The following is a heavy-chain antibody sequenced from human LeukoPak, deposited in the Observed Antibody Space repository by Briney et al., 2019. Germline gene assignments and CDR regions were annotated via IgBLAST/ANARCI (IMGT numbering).Heavy chain of an antibody. CDR1: GFTVSSYA. CDR3: ARDALVVETGARHYFDY. J-gene: IGHJ4*02. D-gene: IGHD2-21*02. CDR2: ISSSGYYI. V-gene: IGHV3-21*01. Sequence: GGSLRLSCAASGFTVSSYARNWVRQAPGKGLEWVSSISSSGYYIYYADSVKGRFTISRDNGKNSLFLQMNSLRAEDTAVYYCARDALVVETGARHYFDYWGQGTLVTVSS.